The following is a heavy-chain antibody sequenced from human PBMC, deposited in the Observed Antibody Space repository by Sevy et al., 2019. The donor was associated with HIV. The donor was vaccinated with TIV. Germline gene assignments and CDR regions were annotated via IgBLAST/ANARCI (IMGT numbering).Heavy chain of an antibody. J-gene: IGHJ4*02. CDR3: ARQEDVLSGYYNGPFHY. Sequence: SETLSLTCTVSGGSISSSSYCWGWIRQPPGKGLEWIGIVYHSGSTDYNPSLKSRVTISVDTSKNHFSLKLSSVTAADTAVYYCARQEDVLSGYYNGPFHYWGQGILVTVSS. CDR2: VYHSGST. V-gene: IGHV4-39*01. CDR1: GGSISSSSYC. D-gene: IGHD3-9*01.